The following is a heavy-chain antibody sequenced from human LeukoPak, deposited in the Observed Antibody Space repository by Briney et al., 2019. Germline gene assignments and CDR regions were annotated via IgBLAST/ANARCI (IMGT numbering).Heavy chain of an antibody. CDR2: INHSGST. CDR3: ARAGHRWYNY. Sequence: SETLSLTCAVYGGSFSGYYWSWIRQPPGKGLEWIGEINHSGSTNYNPSLKSRVTISVDTSKNQFSLKLSSVTAADTAVYHCARAGHRWYNYWGQGTLVTVSS. D-gene: IGHD6-13*01. CDR1: GGSFSGYY. J-gene: IGHJ4*02. V-gene: IGHV4-34*01.